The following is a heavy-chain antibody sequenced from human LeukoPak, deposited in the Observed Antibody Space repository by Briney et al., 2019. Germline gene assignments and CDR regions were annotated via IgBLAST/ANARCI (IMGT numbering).Heavy chain of an antibody. V-gene: IGHV4-34*01. J-gene: IGHJ4*02. Sequence: SETLSLTCAVYGGSFSGYYWSWIRQPRGKGLDWIGVINRSGSSNYNPSLKRRVTISVDTAKKQFSLQLSAVTYWAPAVFCFARVQHSVYDGGVDYWGQGTLVTVSS. D-gene: IGHD5/OR15-5a*01. CDR2: INRSGSS. CDR1: GGSFSGYY. CDR3: ARVQHSVYDGGVDY.